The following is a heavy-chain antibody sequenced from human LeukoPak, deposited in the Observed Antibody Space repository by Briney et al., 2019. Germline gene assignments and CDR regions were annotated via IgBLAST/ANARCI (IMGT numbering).Heavy chain of an antibody. CDR2: IYSSGST. V-gene: IGHV4-59*12. CDR1: GDSISGYY. Sequence: SETLSLTCTVSGDSISGYYWSWIRQPPGKGLEWIGFIYSSGSTNYNPSLKSRVTISVDTSKNQFSLKLSSVTAADTAVYYCAREGTVSGYWGQGTLVTVSS. D-gene: IGHD2/OR15-2a*01. CDR3: AREGTVSGY. J-gene: IGHJ4*02.